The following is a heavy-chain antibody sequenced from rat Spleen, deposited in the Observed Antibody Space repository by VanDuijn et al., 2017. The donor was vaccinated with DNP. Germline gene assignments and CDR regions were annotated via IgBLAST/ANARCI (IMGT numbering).Heavy chain of an antibody. Sequence: EVLLQESGPGLVKPSQSLSLTCSVTGFSITNNFKWSWIRKFPGNKLEWMGYVTNAGSTDYNPSLKSRISITTDTSKNQFFLQVNSVTPEDTATYYCARLRLECEVRAMDAWGQGTSVTVSS. D-gene: IGHD1-11*01. CDR3: ARLRLECEVRAMDA. J-gene: IGHJ4*01. CDR2: VTNAGST. V-gene: IGHV3-3*01. CDR1: GFSITNNFK.